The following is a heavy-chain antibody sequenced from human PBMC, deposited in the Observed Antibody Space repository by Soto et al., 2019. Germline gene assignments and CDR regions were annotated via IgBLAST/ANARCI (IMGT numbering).Heavy chain of an antibody. CDR1: GFTFSTYA. J-gene: IGHJ4*02. CDR3: AKLEIFNAWGNGPDY. CDR2: VSGSGGST. V-gene: IGHV3-23*01. Sequence: EVQLLESGGGLVQPGGSLTLSCAASGFTFSTYAMNWVRQAPGKGLEWVSAVSGSGGSTYYADSVKGRFTISRDNSKTKLYLQMNSLRVEETALYYCAKLEIFNAWGNGPDYWGQGTLVTVSS. D-gene: IGHD3-16*01.